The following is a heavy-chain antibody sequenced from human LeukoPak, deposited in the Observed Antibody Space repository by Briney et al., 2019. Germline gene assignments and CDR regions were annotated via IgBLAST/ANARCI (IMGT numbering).Heavy chain of an antibody. V-gene: IGHV4-31*03. CDR3: ARDVSRGGVDP. CDR1: GGSISSGGYY. J-gene: IGHJ5*02. Sequence: PSETLSLTCTVSGGSISSGGYYWSWIRQHPGKGLEWIGYIYYSGSTYYNPSLKSRVTISVDTSKNQFSLKLSSVTAADTAVYYWARDVSRGGVDPWGQGTLVTVSS. D-gene: IGHD3-16*01. CDR2: IYYSGST.